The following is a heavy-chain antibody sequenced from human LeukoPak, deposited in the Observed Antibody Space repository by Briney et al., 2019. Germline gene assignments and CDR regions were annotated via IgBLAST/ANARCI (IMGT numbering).Heavy chain of an antibody. CDR2: IHYSGST. CDR1: GGSIIRNTYY. V-gene: IGHV4-30-4*08. D-gene: IGHD3-22*01. Sequence: SQTLSLTCTVSGGSIIRNTYYWSWIRQHPGKGLEWIGYIHYSGSTYYNPSLKSRVTISVDTSKNQFSLKLSSVTAADTAVYYCARLGRYYYDSSGEPGYWGQGTLVTVSS. CDR3: ARLGRYYYDSSGEPGY. J-gene: IGHJ4*02.